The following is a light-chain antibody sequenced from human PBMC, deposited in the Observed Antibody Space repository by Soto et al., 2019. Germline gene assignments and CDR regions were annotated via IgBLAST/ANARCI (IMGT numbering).Light chain of an antibody. V-gene: IGKV3-11*01. CDR2: DAS. CDR1: QSVSSY. Sequence: EIVLTQSPATLSLSPGERATLSCRASQSVSSYLAWYQQKPGQAPRLLIYDASNRATGIPARFSGSGSGTDFTLTISSLEPEDLAVYYCQQRSNWPRGTFGQGTKVDIK. J-gene: IGKJ1*01. CDR3: QQRSNWPRGT.